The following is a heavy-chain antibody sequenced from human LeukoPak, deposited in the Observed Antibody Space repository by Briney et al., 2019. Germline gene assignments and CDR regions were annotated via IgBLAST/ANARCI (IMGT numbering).Heavy chain of an antibody. D-gene: IGHD5-12*01. CDR2: IKQDGSEK. CDR1: GFTFSSYW. CDR3: ARVLGGYDFALAFDY. V-gene: IGHV3-7*03. J-gene: IGHJ4*02. Sequence: GGSLRLSCTASGFTFSSYWMSWVRQAPGKGLEWVANIKQDGSEKDYVDSVKGRFTISRDNAKNSLYLQMNSLRAEDTAVYYCARVLGGYDFALAFDYWGQGTLVTVSS.